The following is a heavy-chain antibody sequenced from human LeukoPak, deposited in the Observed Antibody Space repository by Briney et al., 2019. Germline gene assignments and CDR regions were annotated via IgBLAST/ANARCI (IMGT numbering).Heavy chain of an antibody. Sequence: GGSLRLSCAASGFTFSSYWMNWVRQAPGKGLEWVANMNEDGSEKNYVDSVKGRFTISRDDATNSLYLQMNSLRAEDTAVYYCARDYWERRQIGPLVCYYYHMDVWGKGPRSPSPQ. V-gene: IGHV3-7*01. CDR2: MNEDGSEK. J-gene: IGHJ6*01. D-gene: IGHD3-16*01. CDR3: ARDYWERRQIGPLVCYYYHMDV. CDR1: GFTFSSYW.